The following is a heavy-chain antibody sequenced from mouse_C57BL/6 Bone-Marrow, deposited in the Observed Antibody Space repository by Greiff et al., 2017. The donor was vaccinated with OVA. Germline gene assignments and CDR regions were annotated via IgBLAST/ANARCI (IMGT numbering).Heavy chain of an antibody. V-gene: IGHV5-6*01. D-gene: IGHD2-4*01. Sequence: EVKLVESGGDLVKPGGSLKLSCAASGFTFSSYGMSWVRQTPDKRLEWVATISSGGSYTYYPDSVKGRFTISRDNAKNTLYLQMSSLKSEDTAMYYCARQLRRGFAYWGQGTLVTVSA. J-gene: IGHJ3*01. CDR1: GFTFSSYG. CDR3: ARQLRRGFAY. CDR2: ISSGGSYT.